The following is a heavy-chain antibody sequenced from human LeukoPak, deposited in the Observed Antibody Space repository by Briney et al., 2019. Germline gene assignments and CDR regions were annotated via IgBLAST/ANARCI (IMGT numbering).Heavy chain of an antibody. J-gene: IGHJ6*02. V-gene: IGHV4-34*01. Sequence: SETLSLTCAVYAGSFSGYYWGWIRQPPGQGLEWSGEINHSGSTNYNPSLKSRVTISVDTSKNQFSLKLSSVTAADTAVYYCARVGVYCSSTSCPNYYYYGMDVWGQGTTVTVSS. D-gene: IGHD2-2*01. CDR3: ARVGVYCSSTSCPNYYYYGMDV. CDR1: AGSFSGYY. CDR2: INHSGST.